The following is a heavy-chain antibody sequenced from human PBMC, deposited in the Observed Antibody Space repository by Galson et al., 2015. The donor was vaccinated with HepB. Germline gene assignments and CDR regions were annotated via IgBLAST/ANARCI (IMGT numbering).Heavy chain of an antibody. CDR2: IYSGGNT. D-gene: IGHD2-15*01. CDR1: GFSVSITY. V-gene: IGHV3-66*02. CDR3: ARGYCSSGSCYPGDF. Sequence: LRLSCAASGFSVSITYMTWVRQAPGKGLEWVSFIYSGGNTYYADSVKGRFTISRDTSENSLYLQMNSLRAEDTAVYYCARGYCSSGSCYPGDFWGQGTLVTVSS. J-gene: IGHJ4*02.